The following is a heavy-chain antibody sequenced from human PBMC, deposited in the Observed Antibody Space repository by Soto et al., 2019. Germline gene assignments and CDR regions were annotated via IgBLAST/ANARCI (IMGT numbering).Heavy chain of an antibody. D-gene: IGHD3-9*01. CDR1: GGSISSYY. J-gene: IGHJ3*02. V-gene: IGHV4-59*08. Sequence: PSETLSLTCTVSGGSISSYYWSWIRQPPGKGLEWIGYIYYSGSTNYNPSLKSRVTISVDTSKNQFSLKLSSVTAADTAVYYCAYFDWFAGAFDIWGQGTMVTVSS. CDR3: AYFDWFAGAFDI. CDR2: IYYSGST.